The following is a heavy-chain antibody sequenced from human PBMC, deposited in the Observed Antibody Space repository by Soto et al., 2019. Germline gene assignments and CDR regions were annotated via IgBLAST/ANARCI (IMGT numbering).Heavy chain of an antibody. V-gene: IGHV1-46*01. CDR1: GYTFTSYY. D-gene: IGHD5-18*01. CDR3: ARGGSGYSYGNYYYYYGMDV. J-gene: IGHJ6*02. Sequence: ASVKVSCKASGYTFTSYYMHWVRQAPGQGLEWMGIINPSGGSTSYAQKFQGRVTMTRDTSTSTVYMELSSLRSEDTAVYYCARGGSGYSYGNYYYYYGMDVWGQGTTVTVS. CDR2: INPSGGST.